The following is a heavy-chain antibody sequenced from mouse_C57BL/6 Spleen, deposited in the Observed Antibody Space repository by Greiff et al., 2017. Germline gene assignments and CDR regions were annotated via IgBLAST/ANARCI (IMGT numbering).Heavy chain of an antibody. V-gene: IGHV2-4*01. CDR2: IWSGGSK. CDR3: AKGEVDY. CDR1: GFSFTSYG. Sequence: QVQLQQSGPGLVQPSQSLSITCTVSGFSFTSYGIHWVRQPPGKGLEWLGLIWSGGSKDHNAACISRLSISKYNIKSQVFFKMNSLQADDTAIYYCAKGEVDYWGQGTSVTVSS. J-gene: IGHJ4*01.